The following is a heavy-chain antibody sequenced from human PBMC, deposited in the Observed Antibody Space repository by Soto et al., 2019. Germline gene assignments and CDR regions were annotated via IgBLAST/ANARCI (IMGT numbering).Heavy chain of an antibody. CDR1: GFTFSSFG. Sequence: QVQLVESGGGVVQPGRSLRLSCAASGFTFSSFGMHWVRQAPGKGLEWVAVIWYDGSKEYYADSVKGRFTISRENSKNTLLRQMTSLKAGDTAVYSCARHMPTVTAGGGWFDPWGQGTLVTVSS. J-gene: IGHJ5*02. V-gene: IGHV3-33*01. CDR2: IWYDGSKE. CDR3: ARHMPTVTAGGGWFDP. D-gene: IGHD4-17*01.